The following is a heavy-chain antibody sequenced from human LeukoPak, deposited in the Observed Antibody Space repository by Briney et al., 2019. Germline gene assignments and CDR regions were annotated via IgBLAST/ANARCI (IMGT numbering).Heavy chain of an antibody. J-gene: IGHJ6*03. CDR2: IIPIFGTA. CDR1: GGTLTSYA. D-gene: IGHD4-11*01. CDR3: ARTYSNYEWDYYYYMDV. V-gene: IGHV1-69*05. Sequence: SVKVSCKASGGTLTSYAISWVRQAPGQGLEWMGGIIPIFGTAKYAQKFQGRVTITTDESTSTVYMELSSLRSEDTAIYYCARTYSNYEWDYYYYMDVWGKGTTVTVSS.